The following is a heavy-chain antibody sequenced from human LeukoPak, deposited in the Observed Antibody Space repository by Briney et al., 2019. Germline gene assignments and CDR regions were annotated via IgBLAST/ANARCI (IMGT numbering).Heavy chain of an antibody. Sequence: SQTLSLTCTVSGGSISSGAYYWSWIRQHPGKGLEWIGYIYYSGSTYYNPSIKSRVAISVVTSKNQFSLKLSSVTAADTAVYYCARPNRLGRLDAFNIWGQGTMVTVSS. V-gene: IGHV4-31*03. CDR2: IYYSGST. D-gene: IGHD1-26*01. CDR1: GGSISSGAYY. CDR3: ARPNRLGRLDAFNI. J-gene: IGHJ3*02.